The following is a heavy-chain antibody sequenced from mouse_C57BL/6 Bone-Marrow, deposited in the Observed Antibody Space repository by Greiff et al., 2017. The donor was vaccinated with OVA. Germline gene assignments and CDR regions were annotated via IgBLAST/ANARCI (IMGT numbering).Heavy chain of an antibody. CDR2: IDPSDSYT. CDR3: AYDSSYYYFDY. V-gene: IGHV1-50*01. D-gene: IGHD1-1*01. J-gene: IGHJ2*01. Sequence: VQLQQPGAELVKPGASVKLSCKASGYTFTSYWMQWVKQRPGQGLEWIGEIDPSDSYTNYNQKFKGKATLTVDTSSSTAYMQLSSLTSEDSAVYYCAYDSSYYYFDYWGQGTTPTVSS. CDR1: GYTFTSYW.